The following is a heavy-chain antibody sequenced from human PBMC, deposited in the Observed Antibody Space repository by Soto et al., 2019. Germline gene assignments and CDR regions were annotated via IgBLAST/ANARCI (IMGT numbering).Heavy chain of an antibody. CDR3: ARSIAAAVDFDC. J-gene: IGHJ4*02. CDR2: ISAYSGST. CDR1: GYTFTSYG. D-gene: IGHD6-13*01. Sequence: ASVKVSCKASGYTFTSYGISWVRQAPGQGLEWMGWISAYSGSTNYAQKLQGRVTMTTDTSTSTAYMELRSLRSDDTAVYYCARSIAAAVDFDCWGQGTLVTVSS. V-gene: IGHV1-18*01.